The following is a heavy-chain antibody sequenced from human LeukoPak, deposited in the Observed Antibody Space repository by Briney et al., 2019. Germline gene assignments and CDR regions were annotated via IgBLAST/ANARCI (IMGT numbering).Heavy chain of an antibody. V-gene: IGHV4-39*01. CDR3: ASDVDTAMVRDY. Sequence: PSETLSLTCTVSGGSISSSSYYWGWIRQPPGKGLEWIGSIYYSGSTYYNPSLKSRATISVDTSKNQFSLKLSSVTAADTAVYYCASDVDTAMVRDYWGQGTLVTVSS. CDR2: IYYSGST. D-gene: IGHD5-18*01. J-gene: IGHJ4*02. CDR1: GGSISSSSYY.